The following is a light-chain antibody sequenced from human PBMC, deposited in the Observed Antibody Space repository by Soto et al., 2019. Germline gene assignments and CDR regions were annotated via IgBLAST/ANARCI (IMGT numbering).Light chain of an antibody. V-gene: IGKV3-15*01. CDR2: GAS. CDR1: QSVTDN. J-gene: IGKJ1*01. Sequence: DIEMTQSPATLSLSPGERATLSCRASQSVTDNLAWYQQKPGQAPRLLIYGASTRASGITARFSGSGSGTDFTLTISSLQSEDSAVYYCQQSNSWPRTFGQGTKVDIK. CDR3: QQSNSWPRT.